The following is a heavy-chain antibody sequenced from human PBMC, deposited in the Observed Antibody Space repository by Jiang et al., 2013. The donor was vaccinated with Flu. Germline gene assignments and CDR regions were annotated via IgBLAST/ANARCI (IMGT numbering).Heavy chain of an antibody. Sequence: GSGLVKPSQTLSLTCTVSGVSISSGGYYWGWIRQHPGKGLEWIGHIYYSGRTDYNPSLKSRITISVDTSRNQFSLNLSSVTAADTAVYYCARDRHDYGVDAFDVWGQGTMVSVSS. CDR2: IYYSGRT. J-gene: IGHJ3*01. V-gene: IGHV4-31*03. D-gene: IGHD4-17*01. CDR1: GVSISSGGYY. CDR3: ARDRHDYGVDAFDV.